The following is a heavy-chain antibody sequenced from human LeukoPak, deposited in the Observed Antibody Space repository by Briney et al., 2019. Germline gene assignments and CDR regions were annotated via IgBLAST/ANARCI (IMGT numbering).Heavy chain of an antibody. V-gene: IGHV1-69*04. Sequence: ASVKVSCKASGGTFSSYAISWLRQAPGQGLEWMGRIIPILGIANYAQKFQGRVTITADKSTSTAYMELSSLRSEDTAVYYCARDPPQSDAFDIWGQGTMVTVSS. CDR1: GGTFSSYA. J-gene: IGHJ3*02. CDR3: ARDPPQSDAFDI. CDR2: IIPILGIA.